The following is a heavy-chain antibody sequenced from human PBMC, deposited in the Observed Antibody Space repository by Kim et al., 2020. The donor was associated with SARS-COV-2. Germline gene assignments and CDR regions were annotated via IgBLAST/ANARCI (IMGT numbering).Heavy chain of an antibody. D-gene: IGHD5-12*01. CDR2: DGGAQ. J-gene: IGHJ4*01. Sequence: DGGAQYYSDAVKDRLPTSRDNAKKSLYLQMNGLRVEDTAVYYCVKGGSDYWGQGTLVTVSS. CDR3: VKGGSDY. V-gene: IGHV3-7*03.